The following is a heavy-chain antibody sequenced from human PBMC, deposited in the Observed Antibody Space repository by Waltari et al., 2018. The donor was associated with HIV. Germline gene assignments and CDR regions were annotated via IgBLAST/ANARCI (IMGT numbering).Heavy chain of an antibody. CDR1: GGSITSGDYY. CDR2: VYTSGSA. J-gene: IGHJ2*01. V-gene: IGHV4-61*02. CDR3: ARGLDILTGHYHWFLDV. D-gene: IGHD3-9*01. Sequence: QVQLQESGPGLVKPSQTLSLTCTVSGGSITSGDYYWTWIRQPAGKGLEWIGRVYTSGSANYNPSLRSRVTMSLDTSKNQFSLKLTSVNAADTAVYYCARGLDILTGHYHWFLDVWGRGTLVTVSS.